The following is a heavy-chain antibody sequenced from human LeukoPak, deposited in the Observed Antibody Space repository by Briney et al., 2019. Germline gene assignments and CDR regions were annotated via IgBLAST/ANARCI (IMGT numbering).Heavy chain of an antibody. CDR2: INYDGST. CDR1: GGSISPYY. CDR3: ARAYPYYYYYYMDV. V-gene: IGHV4-59*01. Sequence: SETLSLTCTVSGGSISPYYWSWIRQTPEKGLEWIGYINYDGSTNNNPSLKSRVTISVDTSKNQFSLKLSSVTAADTAVYYCARAYPYYYYYYMDVWGKGTTATVSS. J-gene: IGHJ6*03.